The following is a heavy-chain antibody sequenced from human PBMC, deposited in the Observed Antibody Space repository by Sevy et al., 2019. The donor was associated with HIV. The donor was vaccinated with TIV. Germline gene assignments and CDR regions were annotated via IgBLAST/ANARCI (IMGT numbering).Heavy chain of an antibody. J-gene: IGHJ6*02. CDR3: ARDLNSGYANYYYYGMDV. Sequence: GESLKISCAASGFTFINHAMHWVRQAPGKGLEWVTVISYDGSNKYYADSVKGRFTISRDTSKGTVYLQMDSLRAEDTAVYYCARDLNSGYANYYYYGMDVWGQGTTVTVSS. D-gene: IGHD5-12*01. V-gene: IGHV3-30*04. CDR1: GFTFINHA. CDR2: ISYDGSNK.